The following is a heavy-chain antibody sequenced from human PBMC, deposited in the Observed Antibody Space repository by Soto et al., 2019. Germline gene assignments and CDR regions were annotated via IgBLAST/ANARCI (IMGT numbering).Heavy chain of an antibody. CDR3: AKGSYSGIYSDFDY. CDR2: ISYDGSNK. J-gene: IGHJ4*02. D-gene: IGHD1-26*01. V-gene: IGHV3-30*18. Sequence: QVQLVESGGGVVQPGRSLRLSCAASGFTFSSYGMYWVRQAPGKGLEWVAAISYDGSNKYYADSVKGRFTISRDNSKNTLYLQMNSLRAEDTAVYYCAKGSYSGIYSDFDYWGQGTLVTVSS. CDR1: GFTFSSYG.